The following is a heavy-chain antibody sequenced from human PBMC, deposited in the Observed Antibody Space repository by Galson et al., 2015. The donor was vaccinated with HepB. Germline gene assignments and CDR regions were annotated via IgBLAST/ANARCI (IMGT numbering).Heavy chain of an antibody. V-gene: IGHV3-21*01. CDR2: ISSSSSYI. D-gene: IGHD3-22*01. CDR1: GFTFSSYS. CDR3: ASTSGRYYYDSSGYYSDY. J-gene: IGHJ4*02. Sequence: SLRLSCAASGFTFSSYSMNWVRQAPGKGLEWVSSISSSSSYIYYADSVKGRFTISRDNAKNSLYLQMNSLRAEDTAVYYCASTSGRYYYDSSGYYSDYWGQGTLVTVSS.